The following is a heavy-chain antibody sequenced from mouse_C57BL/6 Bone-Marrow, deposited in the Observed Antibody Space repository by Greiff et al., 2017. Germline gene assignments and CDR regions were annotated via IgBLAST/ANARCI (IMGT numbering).Heavy chain of an antibody. D-gene: IGHD2-5*01. CDR1: GYTFTSYW. CDR3: ARRAYCSIWYFDV. CDR2: INPSSGYT. J-gene: IGHJ1*03. V-gene: IGHV1-7*01. Sequence: VQLQQSGAELAKPGASVKLSCKASGYTFTSYWMHWVKQRPGQGLEWIGYINPSSGYTKYTQKFKDKATLTADKSSSTAYMQLSSLTYEDSAVYYCARRAYCSIWYFDVWGTGTTVTVSS.